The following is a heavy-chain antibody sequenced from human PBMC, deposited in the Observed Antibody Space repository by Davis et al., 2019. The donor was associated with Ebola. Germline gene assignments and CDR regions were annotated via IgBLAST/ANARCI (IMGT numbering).Heavy chain of an antibody. J-gene: IGHJ6*03. V-gene: IGHV1-8*02. Sequence: AAVTISCKASAENFTSYHVKWVRQATGQGAGWMGWMNHNSGNTGYAQKFQGRVTMTRDTSISKAYMELSMLRSDDTAVYYCERGWDVWGKVTSVTVTS. CDR1: AENFTSYH. CDR2: MNHNSGNT. CDR3: ERGWDV.